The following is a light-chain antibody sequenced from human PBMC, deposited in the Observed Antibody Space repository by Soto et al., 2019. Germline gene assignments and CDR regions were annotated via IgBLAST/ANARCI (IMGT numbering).Light chain of an antibody. V-gene: IGLV2-14*01. Sequence: QSALTQPASVSGSPGQSITISCTGTSSDVGGYNYVYWYQQHPGKAPKLMIYEVSNRPSGVSNRFSGSKSGNTASLTISGLQAEDEADYYRSSYTTANTYVFGTGTKVTVL. CDR2: EVS. CDR3: SSYTTANTYV. CDR1: SSDVGGYNY. J-gene: IGLJ1*01.